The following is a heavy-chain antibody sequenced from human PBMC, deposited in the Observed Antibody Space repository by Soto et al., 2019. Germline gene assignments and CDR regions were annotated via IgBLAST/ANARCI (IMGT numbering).Heavy chain of an antibody. D-gene: IGHD3-10*01. CDR1: GYTFTSYA. CDR3: ARDRKITMVRGVPTLDY. Sequence: ASVKVSCKASGYTFTSYAMHWVRQAPGQRLEWMGWINAGNGNTKYSQKFQGRVTITRDTSASTAYMELSSLRSEDTAVYYCARDRKITMVRGVPTLDYWGQGTLVTVSS. J-gene: IGHJ4*02. V-gene: IGHV1-3*01. CDR2: INAGNGNT.